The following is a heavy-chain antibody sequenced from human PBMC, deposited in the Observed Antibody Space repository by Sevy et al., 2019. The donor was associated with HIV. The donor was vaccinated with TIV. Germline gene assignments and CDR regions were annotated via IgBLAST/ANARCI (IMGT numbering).Heavy chain of an antibody. J-gene: IGHJ6*02. CDR2: ISYDGSNK. Sequence: GGSLRLSCAASGFTFSSYGMHWVRQAPGKGLEWVAVISYDGSNKYYADSVKGRFTISRDNSKNTLYLQTNSLRAEDTAVYYCAKEEAYYYDSSGYYYYYYGMDVWGQGTTVTVSS. V-gene: IGHV3-30*18. CDR3: AKEEAYYYDSSGYYYYYYGMDV. CDR1: GFTFSSYG. D-gene: IGHD3-22*01.